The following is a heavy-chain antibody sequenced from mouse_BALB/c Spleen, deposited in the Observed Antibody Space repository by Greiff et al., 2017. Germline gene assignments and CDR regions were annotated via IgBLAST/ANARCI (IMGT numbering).Heavy chain of an antibody. CDR1: GYTFTDYE. J-gene: IGHJ2*01. CDR3: TNQGFDY. Sequence: QVHVKQSGAELVRPGASVTLSCKASGYTFTDYEMHWVKQTPVHGLEWIGAIDPETGGTAYNQKFKGKATLTADKSSSTAYMELRSLTSEDSAVYYCTNQGFDYWGQGTTLTVSS. CDR2: IDPETGGT. V-gene: IGHV1-15*01.